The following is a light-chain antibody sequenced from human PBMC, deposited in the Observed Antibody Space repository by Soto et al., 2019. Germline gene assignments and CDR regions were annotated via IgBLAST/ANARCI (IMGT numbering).Light chain of an antibody. V-gene: IGLV2-8*01. J-gene: IGLJ3*02. CDR2: EVT. CDR1: SSDVGGYNY. CDR3: GSYSNTATRV. Sequence: QSALTQPPSASGSPGQSVTISCTGTSSDVGGYNYVSWYQQHPGKAPKLLIYEVTKRPSGVPDRFSGSKSDNTASLTVSGLQSEDEADYYCGSYSNTATRVFGGGTKLTVL.